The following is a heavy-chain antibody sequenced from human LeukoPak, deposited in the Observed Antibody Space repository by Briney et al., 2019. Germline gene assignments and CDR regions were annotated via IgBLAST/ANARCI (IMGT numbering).Heavy chain of an antibody. V-gene: IGHV3-30-3*01. CDR3: ARDIEGYFHY. Sequence: GGSLRLSCAASGFTFSSYAMHWVRQAPGKGLEWVAVISYDGSNKYYADSVKGRFTIFRDNSKNTLYLQMNSLRAEDTAVYYCARDIEGYFHYWGQGTLVTVSS. J-gene: IGHJ4*02. D-gene: IGHD2-15*01. CDR1: GFTFSSYA. CDR2: ISYDGSNK.